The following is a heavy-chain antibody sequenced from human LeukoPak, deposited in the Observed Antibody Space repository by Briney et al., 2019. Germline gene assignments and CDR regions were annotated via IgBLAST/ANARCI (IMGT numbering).Heavy chain of an antibody. J-gene: IGHJ3*02. CDR1: GFTFSSYS. V-gene: IGHV3-48*04. CDR3: ARVQMVAGTPNDAFDI. Sequence: PGGSLRLSCAASGFTFSSYSMNWVRQAPGKGLEWVSYISSSSSTIYYVDSVKGRFTISRDNAKNSLYLQMNSLRAEDTAVYYCARVQMVAGTPNDAFDIWGQGTMVTVSS. D-gene: IGHD6-19*01. CDR2: ISSSSSTI.